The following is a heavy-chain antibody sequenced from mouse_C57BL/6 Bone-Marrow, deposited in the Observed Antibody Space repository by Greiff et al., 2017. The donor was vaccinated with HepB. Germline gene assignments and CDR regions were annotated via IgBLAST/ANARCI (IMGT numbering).Heavy chain of an antibody. CDR1: GFTFSSYG. Sequence: EVQGVESGGDLVKPGGSLKLSCAASGFTFSSYGMSWVRQTPDKRLEWVATISSGGSYTYYPDSVKGRFTISRDNAKNTLYLQMSSLKSEDTAMYYCARPLITTVVATPYFDYWGQGTTLTVSS. CDR2: ISSGGSYT. CDR3: ARPLITTVVATPYFDY. D-gene: IGHD1-1*01. J-gene: IGHJ2*01. V-gene: IGHV5-6*01.